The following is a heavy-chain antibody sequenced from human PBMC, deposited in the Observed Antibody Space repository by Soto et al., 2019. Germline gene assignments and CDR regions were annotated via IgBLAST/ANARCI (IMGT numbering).Heavy chain of an antibody. D-gene: IGHD2-15*01. V-gene: IGHV4-34*01. Sequence: SETLSLTCAVYGGSFSGYYWSWIRQPPGKGLEWIGEINHSGSTNYNPSLKSRVTISVDTSKNQFSLKLSSVTAADTAVYYCARRGHDWLDIVVVVAATRKAYFDYWGQGTLVTVSS. CDR2: INHSGST. CDR1: GGSFSGYY. CDR3: ARRGHDWLDIVVVVAATRKAYFDY. J-gene: IGHJ4*02.